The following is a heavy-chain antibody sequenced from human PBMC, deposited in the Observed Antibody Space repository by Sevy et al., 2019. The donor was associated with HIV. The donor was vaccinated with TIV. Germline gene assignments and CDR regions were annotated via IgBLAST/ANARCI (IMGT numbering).Heavy chain of an antibody. CDR3: AKDDFVYGDYYYMDV. D-gene: IGHD4-17*01. V-gene: IGHV3-23*01. J-gene: IGHJ6*03. CDR1: GFTFSSYV. CDR2: ISGSGGST. Sequence: GGSLRLSCAASGFTFSSYVMSWVRQAPGKGLEWVSAISGSGGSTYYADSVKGRFTISRDNSKNTLYLQMNSLRAEDTAVYYCAKDDFVYGDYYYMDVWGKGTTVTVSS.